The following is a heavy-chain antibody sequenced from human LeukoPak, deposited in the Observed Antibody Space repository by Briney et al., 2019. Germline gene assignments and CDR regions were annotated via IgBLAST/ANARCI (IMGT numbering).Heavy chain of an antibody. CDR3: ARDGIVVVVAFDY. J-gene: IGHJ4*02. D-gene: IGHD2-15*01. V-gene: IGHV3-30-3*01. CDR1: GFTFSSYA. Sequence: GGSLRLSCAASGFTFSSYAMHWVRQAPGKGLEWVAVISYDGSNKYYADSVKGRFTISRDNSKNTLYLQMNSLRAEDTAVYYCARDGIVVVVAFDYWDQGTLVTVSS. CDR2: ISYDGSNK.